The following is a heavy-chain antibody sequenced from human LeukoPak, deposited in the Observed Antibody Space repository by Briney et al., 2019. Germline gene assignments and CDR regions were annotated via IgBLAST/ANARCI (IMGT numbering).Heavy chain of an antibody. CDR3: ARDLGRDGYNFAFDI. V-gene: IGHV1-46*01. CDR1: GYTFTCYY. Sequence: GASVKVSCKASGYTFTCYYMHWVRHAPGQGLEWMGIINPSGGSTSYAQKFQGRVTMTRDMSTSTVYMELSSLRSEDTAVYYCARDLGRDGYNFAFDIWCQGTMVTVSS. D-gene: IGHD5-24*01. J-gene: IGHJ3*02. CDR2: INPSGGST.